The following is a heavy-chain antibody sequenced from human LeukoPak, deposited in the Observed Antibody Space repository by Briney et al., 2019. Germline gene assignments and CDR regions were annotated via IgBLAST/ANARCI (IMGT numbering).Heavy chain of an antibody. D-gene: IGHD3-10*01. V-gene: IGHV4-59*08. Sequence: PSETLSLTCTVSGGSISSYYWSWIRQPPGKGLEWIGYIYYSGSTNYSPSLKSRVTISVDTSKNQFSLKLSSVTAADTAVYYCARNIYGSGFRYYYYYGMDVWGQGTTVTVSS. CDR3: ARNIYGSGFRYYYYYGMDV. J-gene: IGHJ6*02. CDR1: GGSISSYY. CDR2: IYYSGST.